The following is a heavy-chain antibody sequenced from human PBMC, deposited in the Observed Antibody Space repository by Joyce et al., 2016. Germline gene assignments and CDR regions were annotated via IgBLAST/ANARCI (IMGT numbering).Heavy chain of an antibody. CDR2: TIPRFGRT. CDR1: GGTFSNQT. Sequence: QVQLVQSGAEVRKPGSSVKVSCKASGGTFSNQTVSWVRQAPGQGLGWMGGTIPRFGRTNYAQEFQGRVSITADRSTTTVYMELSSLGSEDTAVYYCATYVDWFDPWGQGTLVTVSS. V-gene: IGHV1-69*02. J-gene: IGHJ5*02. CDR3: ATYVDWFDP. D-gene: IGHD2-21*01.